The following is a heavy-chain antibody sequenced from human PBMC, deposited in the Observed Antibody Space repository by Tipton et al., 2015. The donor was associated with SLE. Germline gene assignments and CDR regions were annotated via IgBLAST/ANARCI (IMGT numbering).Heavy chain of an antibody. D-gene: IGHD6-19*01. Sequence: LRLSCTVSGGSISSYYWSWIRQPPGKGLEWIGYIYYSGSTNYNPSLKSRVTISVDTSKNQFSLKLSSVTAADTAEYYCARDRSSGPVDWGQGTLVTVSS. V-gene: IGHV4-59*01. CDR2: IYYSGST. CDR1: GGSISSYY. J-gene: IGHJ4*02. CDR3: ARDRSSGPVD.